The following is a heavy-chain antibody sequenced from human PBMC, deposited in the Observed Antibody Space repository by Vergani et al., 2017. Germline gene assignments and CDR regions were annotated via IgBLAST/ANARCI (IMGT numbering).Heavy chain of an antibody. D-gene: IGHD3-16*02. Sequence: QVQLVQSGAEVKKPGASVQVSCKASGYTFTSYAMHWVRQAPGQRLEWMGWINAGNGNTKYSQKFQGRVTITRDTSASTAYMELSSLRSEDTAVYYCAREGFYDYVXWSYRLRGGYYFDYWGQGSLVTVSS. CDR3: AREGFYDYVXWSYRLRGGYYFDY. CDR2: INAGNGNT. J-gene: IGHJ4*02. CDR1: GYTFTSYA. V-gene: IGHV1-3*01.